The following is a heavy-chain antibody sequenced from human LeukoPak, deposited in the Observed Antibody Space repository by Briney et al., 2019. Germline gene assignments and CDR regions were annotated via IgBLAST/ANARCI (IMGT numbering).Heavy chain of an antibody. V-gene: IGHV4-61*02. CDR1: GGSISSGSYY. CDR2: IYTSGST. Sequence: SQTLSLTCTVSGGSISSGSYYWSWIRQPAGKGLEWIGRIYTSGSTNYNPSLKSRVTISIDTSKNQFSLKLSSVTAADTAVYYCGRITVGATLVDYWGQGTLVTVSS. J-gene: IGHJ4*02. D-gene: IGHD1-26*01. CDR3: GRITVGATLVDY.